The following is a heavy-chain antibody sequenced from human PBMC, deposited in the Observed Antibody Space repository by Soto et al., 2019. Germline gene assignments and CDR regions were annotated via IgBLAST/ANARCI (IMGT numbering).Heavy chain of an antibody. V-gene: IGHV3-23*01. CDR3: AKQRWLVPRYFDY. D-gene: IGHD6-19*01. J-gene: IGHJ4*02. Sequence: PGGSLRLSCSASGFTFSSYAMSWVRQAPGKGLEWVSAISGSGGSTYYADSVKGRFTISRDNSKNTLYLQMNSLRAEDTAVYYCAKQRWLVPRYFDYWGQGTLVTVSS. CDR2: ISGSGGST. CDR1: GFTFSSYA.